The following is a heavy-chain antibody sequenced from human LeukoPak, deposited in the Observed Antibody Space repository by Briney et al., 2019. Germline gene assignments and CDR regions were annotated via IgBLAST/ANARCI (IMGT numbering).Heavy chain of an antibody. CDR3: ARDPMYSSSSGY. V-gene: IGHV3-23*01. D-gene: IGHD6-6*01. CDR1: GFTFSSYA. Sequence: TGGSLRLSCAASGFTFSSYAMSWVRQAPGKGLEWVSAISGSGGSTYYADSVKGRFTISRDNAKNSLYLQMNSLRAEDTAVYYCARDPMYSSSSGYWGQGTLVTVSS. CDR2: ISGSGGST. J-gene: IGHJ4*02.